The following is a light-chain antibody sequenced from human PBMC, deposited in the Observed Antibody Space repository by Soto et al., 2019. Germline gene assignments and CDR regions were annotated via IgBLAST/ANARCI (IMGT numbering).Light chain of an antibody. CDR2: TTS. CDR3: QQSYSTPIT. Sequence: DIQITQSPSSLSASVGDRVTITCRASQSISSYLNWYQQKPGKAPNLLIYTTSSLHSGVPSRFSGSGSGTDFTLTISSLQPEDFATYYCQQSYSTPITFGQGTRLEIK. CDR1: QSISSY. J-gene: IGKJ5*01. V-gene: IGKV1-39*01.